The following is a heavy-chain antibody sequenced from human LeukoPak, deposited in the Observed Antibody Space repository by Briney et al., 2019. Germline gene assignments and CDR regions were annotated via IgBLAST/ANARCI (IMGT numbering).Heavy chain of an antibody. CDR3: AKVGYYDSSGYRGVYFDY. CDR2: ISGSGGRT. CDR1: GFTFSSYA. Sequence: PGGSLRLSCAASGFTFSSYAMSWVRQAPGKGLEWVSAISGSGGRTYYADSVKGRFTIARDNSKNTLYLQMNSLRAEDTAVYYCAKVGYYDSSGYRGVYFDYWGQGTLVTVSS. J-gene: IGHJ4*02. V-gene: IGHV3-23*01. D-gene: IGHD3-22*01.